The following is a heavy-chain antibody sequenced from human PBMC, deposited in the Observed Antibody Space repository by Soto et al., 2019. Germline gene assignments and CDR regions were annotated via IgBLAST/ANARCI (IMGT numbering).Heavy chain of an antibody. Sequence: VQLVQSGAEVKKPGSSVKVSCKASGDTSTTYVTSWVRQAPGQGPEWIGGINPMSRTAKYSEKYTGRVTITADEATRTAYLDLTSLRFEDTAVYFCARGTYCGSNCFFAREYWGQGTLVTVSS. CDR2: INPMSRTA. D-gene: IGHD2-21*01. CDR3: ARGTYCGSNCFFAREY. CDR1: GDTSTTYV. J-gene: IGHJ4*02. V-gene: IGHV1-69*01.